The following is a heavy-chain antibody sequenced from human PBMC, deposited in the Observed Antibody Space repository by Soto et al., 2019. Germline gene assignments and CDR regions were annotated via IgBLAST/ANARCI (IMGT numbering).Heavy chain of an antibody. J-gene: IGHJ3*02. V-gene: IGHV3-21*01. D-gene: IGHD3-10*01. Sequence: PGGSLRLSCAASGFTFSIYSMNWVRQAPGKGLEWVSSISSSSSYIYYADSVKGRFTISRDNAKNSLYLQMNSLRAEDTAVYYCARERSYYGSGSPPTSDAFDIWGQGTMVTVS. CDR1: GFTFSIYS. CDR2: ISSSSSYI. CDR3: ARERSYYGSGSPPTSDAFDI.